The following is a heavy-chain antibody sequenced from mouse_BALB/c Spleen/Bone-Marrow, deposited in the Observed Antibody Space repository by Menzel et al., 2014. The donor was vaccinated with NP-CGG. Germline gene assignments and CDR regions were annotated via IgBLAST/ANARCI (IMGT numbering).Heavy chain of an antibody. CDR1: GYTFTSYY. CDR3: TRGRRDAMDY. V-gene: IGHV1S16*01. CDR2: INLSNGGT. J-gene: IGHJ4*01. Sequence: QVQLQQSGAELVKPGASVKLSSKASGYTFTSYYMYWVKQRPGQGLEWIGEINLSNGGTNFNEKFKSKATLTVDKSSSTAYMQLSSLTSEDSAVYYCTRGRRDAMDYWGQGTSVTVSS.